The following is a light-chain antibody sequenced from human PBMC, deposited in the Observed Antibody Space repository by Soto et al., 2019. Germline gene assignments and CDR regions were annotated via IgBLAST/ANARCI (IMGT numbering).Light chain of an antibody. CDR3: AAWDDSLSGYV. CDR2: RNN. J-gene: IGLJ1*01. Sequence: QSVLTQPPSASGTPGQRVTISCSGSSSNIGGNYVYWYQQLPGTAPKLLIYRNNQRPSGVPDRFSGSKSGTSASLAISGLRSEDEADYYCAAWDDSLSGYVFGTGTQLTVL. V-gene: IGLV1-47*01. CDR1: SSNIGGNY.